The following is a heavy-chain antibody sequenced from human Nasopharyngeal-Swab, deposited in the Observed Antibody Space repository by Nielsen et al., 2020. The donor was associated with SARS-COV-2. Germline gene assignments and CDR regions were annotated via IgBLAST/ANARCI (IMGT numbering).Heavy chain of an antibody. CDR2: ISYDGSNK. V-gene: IGHV3-30-3*01. CDR3: ASPPLDSSGYYYGFHY. Sequence: GGSLRLSCAASGFTFSSSAMHWVRQAPGKGLEWVAVISYDGSNKYFADSVKCRFTISRDNSKNTLYLQMHSLRAEDTAVYYCASPPLDSSGYYYGFHYWGRGTLVTVSS. J-gene: IGHJ4*02. D-gene: IGHD3-22*01. CDR1: GFTFSSSA.